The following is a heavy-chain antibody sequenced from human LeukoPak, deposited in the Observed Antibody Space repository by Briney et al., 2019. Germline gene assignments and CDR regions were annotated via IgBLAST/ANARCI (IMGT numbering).Heavy chain of an antibody. J-gene: IGHJ6*04. CDR2: IYYSGST. D-gene: IGHD3-22*01. V-gene: IGHV4-39*07. CDR1: GGSISSSSYY. CDR3: ASERLRDYYDSSGYDV. Sequence: SETLSLTCTVSGGSISSSSYYWGWIRQPPGKGLEWIGSIYYSGSTYYNPSLKSRVTMSVDTSKNQFSLKLSSVTAADTAVYYCASERLRDYYDSSGYDVWGKGTTVTISS.